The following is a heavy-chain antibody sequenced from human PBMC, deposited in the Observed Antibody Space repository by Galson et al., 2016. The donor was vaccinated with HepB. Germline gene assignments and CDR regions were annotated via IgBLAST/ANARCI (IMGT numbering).Heavy chain of an antibody. CDR2: ISAGGDLT. CDR3: AKYIRSDIILIPAMDV. J-gene: IGHJ6*02. V-gene: IGHV3-23*01. CDR1: GFTFSTYA. D-gene: IGHD2/OR15-2a*01. Sequence: SLRLSCAASGFTFSTYAMTWVRQAPGKGLQWVSGISAGGDLTYYADSVKGRFNISRDNSRNTLYLQMNSLRAEDTAVYYCAKYIRSDIILIPAMDVWGQGTTVTVSS.